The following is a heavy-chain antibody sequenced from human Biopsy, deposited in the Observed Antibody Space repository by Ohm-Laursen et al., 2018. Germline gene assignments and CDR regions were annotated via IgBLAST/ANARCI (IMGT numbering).Heavy chain of an antibody. CDR1: GYTFTSYD. Sequence: ASVKVSCKASGYTFTSYDITWVRQASGQGPEWIGWLNPVSGNSNFGQKFRGRVTVTSDTSISTAFMELSGLTSDDTATYYCGRAVRNQLLTDPWGQGTLVTVTS. J-gene: IGHJ5*02. V-gene: IGHV1-8*01. CDR3: GRAVRNQLLTDP. CDR2: LNPVSGNS. D-gene: IGHD1-7*01.